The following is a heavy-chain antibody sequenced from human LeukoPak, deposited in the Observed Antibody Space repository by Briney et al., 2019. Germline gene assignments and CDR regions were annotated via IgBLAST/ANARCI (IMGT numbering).Heavy chain of an antibody. D-gene: IGHD1-14*01. CDR1: GYTLSDLS. Sequence: GASVKVSCKVSGYTLSDLSMHWVRQAPGKGLEWMGSFALEDGEKIYAQKFRGRVTMTEDTSTDTAYMELSSLRSEDTAVYYCATAFAGNLVDYWGQGTLITVSS. V-gene: IGHV1-24*01. CDR3: ATAFAGNLVDY. CDR2: FALEDGEK. J-gene: IGHJ4*02.